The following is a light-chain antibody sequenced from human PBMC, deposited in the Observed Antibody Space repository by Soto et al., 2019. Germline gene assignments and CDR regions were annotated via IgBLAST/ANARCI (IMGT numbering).Light chain of an antibody. CDR1: QSVSSN. Sequence: EIVMTQSPGTLSVSPGERATLSCRASQSVSSNLAWDQQKPGQAPRLLIYGASTRATGIPARFSGSGSETEFTLTISSLQSEDFAVYYCQQFYNWPRTFGQGTKVEIK. J-gene: IGKJ1*01. CDR3: QQFYNWPRT. V-gene: IGKV3-15*01. CDR2: GAS.